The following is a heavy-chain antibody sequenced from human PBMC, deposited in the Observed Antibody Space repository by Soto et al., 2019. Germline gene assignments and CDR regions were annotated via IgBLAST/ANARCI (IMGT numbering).Heavy chain of an antibody. Sequence: QVQLVQSGAEVKKPGASVKVSCKASGYTFTGYYIHWVRQAPGQGLEWMGWINPNSGGTNYAQKFQGRVTMTRDTSISRASMELSRLSSEDTAVYYCARFSYSSSWYFDYWGQGTLVTVSS. V-gene: IGHV1-2*02. CDR3: ARFSYSSSWYFDY. CDR1: GYTFTGYY. CDR2: INPNSGGT. D-gene: IGHD6-13*01. J-gene: IGHJ4*02.